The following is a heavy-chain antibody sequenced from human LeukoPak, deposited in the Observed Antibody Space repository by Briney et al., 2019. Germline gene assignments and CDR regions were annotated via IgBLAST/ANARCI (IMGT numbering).Heavy chain of an antibody. D-gene: IGHD5-24*01. CDR1: GGAISSYY. V-gene: IGHV4-59*01. CDR2: IYYSGST. J-gene: IGHJ4*02. Sequence: SETLPLTCTVSGGAISSYYWSWIRQPPGKGLEWIGYIYYSGSTNYNPSLKSRVTISVDTSKNQFSLKLSSVTAADTAVYYCARVREFGYNTLDYWGRGTLVTVSS. CDR3: ARVREFGYNTLDY.